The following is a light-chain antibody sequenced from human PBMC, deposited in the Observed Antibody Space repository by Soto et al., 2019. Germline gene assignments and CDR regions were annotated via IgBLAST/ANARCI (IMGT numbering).Light chain of an antibody. CDR3: QQRGYT. J-gene: IGKJ2*01. CDR1: QSVSSF. CDR2: DTS. V-gene: IGKV3-11*01. Sequence: EIVLTQSPATLSLSPGERATLSCRASQSVSSFLAWYQQKPGQAPRLLIYDTSSRATGIPSRFSGSGSGTDFTLTISRLEPDDFAVYYCQQRGYTFGQGTKLDIK.